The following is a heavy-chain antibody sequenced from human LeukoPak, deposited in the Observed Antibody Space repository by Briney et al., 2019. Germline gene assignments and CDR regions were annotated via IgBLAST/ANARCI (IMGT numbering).Heavy chain of an antibody. CDR2: IRYDGSNR. CDR3: AKDGFLGVGAVDY. V-gene: IGHV3-30*02. Sequence: GGSLRLSCAASGFTFSSYGMHWVRQAPGKGLEWVAFIRYDGSNRYYADSVKGRFTISRDNSKNTLYLQMNSLRAEDTAVYYCAKDGFLGVGAVDYWGQGTLVTVSS. CDR1: GFTFSSYG. J-gene: IGHJ4*02. D-gene: IGHD1-26*01.